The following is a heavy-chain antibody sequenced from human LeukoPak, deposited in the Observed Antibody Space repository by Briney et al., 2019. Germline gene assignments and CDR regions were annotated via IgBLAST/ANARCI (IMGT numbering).Heavy chain of an antibody. D-gene: IGHD3-10*01. CDR3: ARGRLYYYY. V-gene: IGHV4-30-2*01. Sequence: PSETLSLTCAVSGGSISSGGYSWSWIRQPPGKGLEWIGYIYHSGSTYYNPSLKSRDTISVDRSKNQFSLKLSSVTAADTAVYYCARGRLYYYYWGQGTLVTVSS. J-gene: IGHJ4*02. CDR1: GGSISSGGYS. CDR2: IYHSGST.